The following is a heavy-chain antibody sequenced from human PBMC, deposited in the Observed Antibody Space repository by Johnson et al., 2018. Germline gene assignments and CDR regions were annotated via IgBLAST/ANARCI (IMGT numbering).Heavy chain of an antibody. V-gene: IGHV3-13*01. Sequence: VQLVQSGGGLVQPGGSXRLSCAASGFTFSSYDMHWVRQATGKGLEWVSAIGTAGDTYYPGSVKGRFTISRENAKNSLYLQMNSLRAGDRAVYYCARVSWGYYDSSGYYYLSWYFDLWGRGTLVTVSS. CDR2: IGTAGDT. J-gene: IGHJ2*01. CDR1: GFTFSSYD. CDR3: ARVSWGYYDSSGYYYLSWYFDL. D-gene: IGHD3-22*01.